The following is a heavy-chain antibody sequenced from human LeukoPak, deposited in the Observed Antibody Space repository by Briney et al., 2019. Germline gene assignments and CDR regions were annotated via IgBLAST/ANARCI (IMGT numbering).Heavy chain of an antibody. Sequence: SGTLSLTCTVSGGSFSNYYWSWLGQPAGKGVEWIGRIYTSGNTNYNPSLKSRVTMSVDTSKNQFSLKLSSVTAADTAVYYCARERGYSYGYPFDYWGQGTLVTVSS. CDR1: GGSFSNYY. J-gene: IGHJ4*02. V-gene: IGHV4-4*07. CDR3: ARERGYSYGYPFDY. CDR2: IYTSGNT. D-gene: IGHD5-18*01.